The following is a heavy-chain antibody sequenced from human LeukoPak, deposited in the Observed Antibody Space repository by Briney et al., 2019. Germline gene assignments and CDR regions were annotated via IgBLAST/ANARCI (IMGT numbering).Heavy chain of an antibody. CDR1: GYTFTSYD. CDR2: MNPNSGNT. V-gene: IGHV1-8*01. Sequence: EASVKVSCKASGYTFTSYDINLVRQATGQGLEWMGWMNPNSGNTGYAQKFQGRVTMTRNTSISTAYMELSSLRSEDTAVYYCARVEYCSSTSCYRYYYYYMDVWGKGTTVTVS. J-gene: IGHJ6*03. CDR3: ARVEYCSSTSCYRYYYYYMDV. D-gene: IGHD2-2*01.